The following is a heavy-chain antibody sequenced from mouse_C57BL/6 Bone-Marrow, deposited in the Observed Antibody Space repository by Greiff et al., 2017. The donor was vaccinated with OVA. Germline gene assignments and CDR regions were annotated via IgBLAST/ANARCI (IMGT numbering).Heavy chain of an antibody. V-gene: IGHV1-53*01. CDR2: INPSNGGT. D-gene: IGHD1-1*01. Sequence: QVQLQQPGPELVKPGASVKLSCKASGYTFTSYWMHWVKQRPGQGLEWIGNINPSNGGTNYNEKFKSKATLTVDKSSSTAYMQLSSLTSEDSAVYYCASSITTVVDWYFDVWGTGTTVTVSS. CDR3: ASSITTVVDWYFDV. CDR1: GYTFTSYW. J-gene: IGHJ1*03.